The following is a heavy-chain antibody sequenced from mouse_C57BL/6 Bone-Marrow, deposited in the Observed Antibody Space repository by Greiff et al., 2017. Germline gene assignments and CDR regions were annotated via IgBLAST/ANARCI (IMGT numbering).Heavy chain of an antibody. CDR1: GYTFTSYW. CDR2: IHPSDSDT. Sequence: QVQLQQPGAELVKPGASVKVSCKASGYTFTSYWMHWVKQRPGQGLEWIGRIHPSDSDTNSNQKFKGKATLTVDKSSSTAYMQISSLTSADSAVYYCAIKWDWDCDYWGQGTTLTVSS. V-gene: IGHV1-74*01. CDR3: AIKWDWDCDY. D-gene: IGHD1-3*01. J-gene: IGHJ2*01.